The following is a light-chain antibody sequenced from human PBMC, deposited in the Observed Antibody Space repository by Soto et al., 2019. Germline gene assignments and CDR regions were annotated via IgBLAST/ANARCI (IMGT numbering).Light chain of an antibody. CDR1: QNVSSR. CDR3: QQANIFPLT. Sequence: DIQMTQSPSSVSASVGDSVTITCRASQNVSSRLAWYQQKPGTAPKLLIYAASSLQSGVPSRFSGSGFGTDFTLTVSSLQPEDFATYYCQQANIFPLTFGGGTKVEIK. V-gene: IGKV1D-12*01. CDR2: AAS. J-gene: IGKJ4*01.